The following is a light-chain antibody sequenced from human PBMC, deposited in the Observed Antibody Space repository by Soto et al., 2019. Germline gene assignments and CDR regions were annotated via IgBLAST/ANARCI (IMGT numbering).Light chain of an antibody. CDR2: VSA. CDR3: MQSIQTPRT. J-gene: IGKJ1*01. Sequence: DIVMTQSPLSLAVTPGEPASISCRSSQSLLHTDGYDYLDWFLQKPGQSPQLLIYVSAYRASGVPDRFSGSGSGTDFTLRISKVEAEDVGVYYCMQSIQTPRTFGQGTKVEI. V-gene: IGKV2-28*01. CDR1: QSLLHTDGYDY.